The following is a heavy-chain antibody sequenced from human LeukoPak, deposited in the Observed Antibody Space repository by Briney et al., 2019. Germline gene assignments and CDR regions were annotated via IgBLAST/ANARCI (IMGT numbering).Heavy chain of an antibody. V-gene: IGHV3-30*02. J-gene: IGHJ4*02. D-gene: IGHD3-22*01. CDR2: IRYDGSNK. CDR3: AKAEPRYYYDSSGYPLFGY. Sequence: GGSLRLSCAASGFTFSSYGMHWVRQAPGEGLEWVAFIRYDGSNKYYADSVKGRFTISRDNSKNTLYLQMNSLRAEDTAVYYCAKAEPRYYYDSSGYPLFGYWGQGTLVTVSS. CDR1: GFTFSSYG.